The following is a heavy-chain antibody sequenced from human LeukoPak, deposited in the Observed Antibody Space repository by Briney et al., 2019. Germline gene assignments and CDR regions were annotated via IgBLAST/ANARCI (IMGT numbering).Heavy chain of an antibody. Sequence: GGSLRLSCAASGISVTCNYMSWVRQPPGKGLEWVSFTSINTDTFYADSVRGRFTISRDSSKNTLFLQMNSLRDEDSAVYYCAIAQSWDELFDSWGQGTLVTVSS. J-gene: IGHJ4*02. CDR1: GISVTCNY. V-gene: IGHV3-53*01. CDR2: TSINTDT. CDR3: AIAQSWDELFDS. D-gene: IGHD1-1*01.